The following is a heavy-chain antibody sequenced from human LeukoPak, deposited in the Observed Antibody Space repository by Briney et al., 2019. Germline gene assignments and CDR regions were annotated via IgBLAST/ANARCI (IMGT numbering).Heavy chain of an antibody. V-gene: IGHV3-23*01. CDR3: TRAQAIFGAPLDY. D-gene: IGHD3-3*01. CDR1: GFTFSSSA. J-gene: IGHJ4*02. Sequence: EPGGSLRLSCAASGFTFSSSAMNWVRQAPGKGLQWVSLISNGGGSTYYSDSVKGRFTISRDNSDNTLYLQMNSLRAEDTAVYYCTRAQAIFGAPLDYWGQGTLVTVSS. CDR2: ISNGGGST.